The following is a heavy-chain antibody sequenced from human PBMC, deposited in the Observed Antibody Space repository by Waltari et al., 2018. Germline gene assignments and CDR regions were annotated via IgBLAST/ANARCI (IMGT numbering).Heavy chain of an antibody. V-gene: IGHV3-7*03. D-gene: IGHD3-16*01. CDR3: ARVAWGLGQDN. Sequence: EVQLVESGGGLVQPGGSLRLSCVASGFTFSDFWMTWFRKAPEKGVGCWATRKQEGRSKLYVACVGGRFTVSRDNARKSLFLQMNSLRAEDTAVYYCARVAWGLGQDNWGQGTLVTVSS. CDR1: GFTFSDFW. CDR2: RKQEGRSK. J-gene: IGHJ4*02.